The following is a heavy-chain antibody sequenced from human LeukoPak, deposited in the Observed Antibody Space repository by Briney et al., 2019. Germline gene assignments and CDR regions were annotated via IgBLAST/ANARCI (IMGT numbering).Heavy chain of an antibody. V-gene: IGHV1-24*01. D-gene: IGHD1-26*01. J-gene: IGHJ4*02. CDR1: GYTLTELS. CDR3: ATKEFSGSYLYYFDY. Sequence: ASVKVSCKVSGYTLTELSMHWVRQAPGKGLEWMGGFDPEDGETIYAQKFQGRVTMTEDTSTDTAYMELSSLRSEDTAVYYCATKEFSGSYLYYFDYWGQGTLVTVSS. CDR2: FDPEDGET.